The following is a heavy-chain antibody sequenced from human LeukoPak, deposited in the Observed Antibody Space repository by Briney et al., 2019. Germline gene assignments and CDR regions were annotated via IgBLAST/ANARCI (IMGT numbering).Heavy chain of an antibody. CDR3: ARAQAWDSSDPNWFDP. D-gene: IGHD6-19*01. J-gene: IGHJ5*02. CDR1: GYTFTSYY. CDR2: INPSGGST. Sequence: ASVKVSCRASGYTFTSYYMHWVRQAPGQGLEWMGIINPSGGSTSYAQKFQGRVTMTRDTSTSTVYMELSSLRSEDTAVYYCARAQAWDSSDPNWFDPWGQGTLVTVSS. V-gene: IGHV1-46*01.